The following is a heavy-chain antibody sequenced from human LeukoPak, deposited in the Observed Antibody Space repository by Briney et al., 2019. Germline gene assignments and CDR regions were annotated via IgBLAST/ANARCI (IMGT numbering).Heavy chain of an antibody. J-gene: IGHJ6*02. V-gene: IGHV4-34*01. D-gene: IGHD1-1*01. Sequence: SETLSLTCAVYGGSFSGYYWSWIRQPPGKGLEWIGEINHSGSTNYNPSLKSRVTISVDTSKNQFSLKLSSVTAADTAVYYCARMGHDILVPSGMDVWGQGTTVTVSS. CDR1: GGSFSGYY. CDR2: INHSGST. CDR3: ARMGHDILVPSGMDV.